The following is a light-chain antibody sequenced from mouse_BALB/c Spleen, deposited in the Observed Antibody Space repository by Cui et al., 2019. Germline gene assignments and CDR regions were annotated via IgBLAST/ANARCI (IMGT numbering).Light chain of an antibody. J-gene: IGKJ2*01. CDR3: QQWSSNPPT. V-gene: IGKV4-59*01. CDR2: DTS. Sequence: QIVLTQSPAIMSASPGEKVTMACSASSSVSYMHWYQQKSGTSPKRWIYDTSKLASGGPARFSRSGSRTSYSLTISSMEAEEAATYYCQQWSSNPPTFGGGTKLEIK. CDR1: SSVSY.